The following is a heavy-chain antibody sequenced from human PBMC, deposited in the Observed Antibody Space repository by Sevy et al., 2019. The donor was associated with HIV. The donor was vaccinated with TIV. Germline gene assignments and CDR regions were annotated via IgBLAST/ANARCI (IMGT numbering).Heavy chain of an antibody. J-gene: IGHJ5*02. CDR2: IDTNTGNP. D-gene: IGHD3-22*01. CDR3: ARDSGPSALSNYDSSGYPFDP. CDR1: GYTFTNYA. V-gene: IGHV7-4-1*01. Sequence: ASVKVSCRASGYTFTNYAMNWVRQAPGQGLEWMGWIDTNTGNPTYAQGFTGRFVFSLDTSVNTAQLQIRSLKAEDTAVYFCARDSGPSALSNYDSSGYPFDPWGQGTLVTVSS.